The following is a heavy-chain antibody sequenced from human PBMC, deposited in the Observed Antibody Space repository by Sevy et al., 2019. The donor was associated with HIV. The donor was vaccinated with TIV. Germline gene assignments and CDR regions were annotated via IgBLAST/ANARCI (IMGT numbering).Heavy chain of an antibody. CDR1: GYTFTTYG. CDR3: ARKRNLGEPSDH. Sequence: ASVKVSCKPSGYTFTTYGISWVRQAPGQGLEWMGWISTYNGNTNYAQKFQGRVTMTRDTSTRTAYMELRSLRSDDTAVYYCARKRNLGEPSDHWGQGTLVTVSS. V-gene: IGHV1-18*01. CDR2: ISTYNGNT. D-gene: IGHD3-16*01. J-gene: IGHJ5*02.